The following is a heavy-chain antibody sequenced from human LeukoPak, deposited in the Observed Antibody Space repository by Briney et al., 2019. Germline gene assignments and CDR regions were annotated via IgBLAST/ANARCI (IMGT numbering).Heavy chain of an antibody. V-gene: IGHV3-21*01. CDR2: ISSSSSYI. CDR3: ARDPVVTKYTSYYYYGMDV. J-gene: IGHJ6*02. Sequence: PGGSLRLSCAASGFTFSSYSMTWVRQAPGKGLEWVSSISSSSSYIYYADSVKGRFTISRDNAKNSLYLQMNSLRAEDTAVYYCARDPVVTKYTSYYYYGMDVWGQGTTVTVSS. CDR1: GFTFSSYS. D-gene: IGHD3-22*01.